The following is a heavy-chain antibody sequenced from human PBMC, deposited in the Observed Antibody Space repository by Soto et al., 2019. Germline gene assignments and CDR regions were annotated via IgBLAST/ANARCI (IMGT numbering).Heavy chain of an antibody. J-gene: IGHJ5*02. CDR3: AREEQLALPGLNWFDP. CDR2: ISSSGSTI. D-gene: IGHD6-6*01. Sequence: GGSLRLSCAASGFTFSDYYMSWIRQAPGKGLEWVSYISSSGSTIYYADSVKGRFTISRDNAKNSLYLQMNSLRAEDTAVYYCAREEQLALPGLNWFDPWGQGTLVTVSS. V-gene: IGHV3-11*01. CDR1: GFTFSDYY.